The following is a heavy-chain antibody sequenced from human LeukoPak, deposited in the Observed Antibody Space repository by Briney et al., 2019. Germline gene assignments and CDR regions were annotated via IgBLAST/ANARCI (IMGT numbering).Heavy chain of an antibody. CDR3: ARSVDTAMAKFDY. J-gene: IGHJ4*02. CDR2: IIPIFGTA. D-gene: IGHD5-18*01. CDR1: GGTFSSYA. Sequence: SVKVSCKASGGTFSSYAISWVRQAPGQGPEWMGGIIPIFGTANYAQKFQGRVTITADESTSTAYMELSSLRSEDTAVYYCARSVDTAMAKFDYWGQGTLVTVSS. V-gene: IGHV1-69*13.